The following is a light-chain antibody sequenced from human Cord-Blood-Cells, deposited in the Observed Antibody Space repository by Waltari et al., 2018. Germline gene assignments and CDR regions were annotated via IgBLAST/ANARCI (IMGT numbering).Light chain of an antibody. J-gene: IGLJ2*01. CDR3: CSYACSVV. CDR1: SSDVGSDNL. Sequence: QSALTQPASVSGSPGQSITISCTGTSSDVGSDNLVPWYQQNPGKAPKLMIYEGSKRPSRVSKRFSGSKSGNTASLTISWLQAEDEADYYCCSYACSVVFGGGTKLTVL. CDR2: EGS. V-gene: IGLV2-23*01.